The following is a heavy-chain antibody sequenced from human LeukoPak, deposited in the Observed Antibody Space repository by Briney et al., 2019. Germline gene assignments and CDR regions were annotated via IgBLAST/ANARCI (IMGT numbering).Heavy chain of an antibody. CDR3: ARDDDYYDSSGYSSPFDL. D-gene: IGHD3-22*01. CDR2: INHSGST. J-gene: IGHJ2*01. Sequence: SETLSLTCAVYGGSFSGYYWSWIRQPPGKGLEWIGEINHSGSTYYNPSLKSRVTISVDTSKNQFSLKLSSVTAADTAVYYCARDDDYYDSSGYSSPFDLWGRGTLVTVSS. CDR1: GGSFSGYY. V-gene: IGHV4-34*01.